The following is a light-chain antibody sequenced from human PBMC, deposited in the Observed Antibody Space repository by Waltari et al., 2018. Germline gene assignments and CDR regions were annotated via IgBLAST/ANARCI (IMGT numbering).Light chain of an antibody. CDR3: FSYAGSNIYV. CDR1: SSGVGSYNL. V-gene: IGLV2-23*01. Sequence: QSALTQPASVSGSPGQSITISCAGTSSGVGSYNLVSWYQQHPGRAPKLIIYEDNKRPSGVSRCFSGSKSGNTASLTISGLQTEDEAEYYCFSYAGSNIYVFASGTKVTVL. J-gene: IGLJ1*01. CDR2: EDN.